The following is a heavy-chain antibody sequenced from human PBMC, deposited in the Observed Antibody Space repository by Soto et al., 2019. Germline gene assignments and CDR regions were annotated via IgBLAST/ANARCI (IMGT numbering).Heavy chain of an antibody. CDR2: IWSDGSNK. CDR3: VSRSDGFDN. Sequence: QVHLVESGGGVVQPGRSLRLSCVVSGLAFSSYGMHWVRQAPGKGLEWVAVIWSDGSNKHYGDSVKGRFSISRDNFKNTVYLQRNSLRAEDTAVYYCVSRSDGFDNWGQGTLVTVSS. V-gene: IGHV3-33*01. CDR1: GLAFSSYG. J-gene: IGHJ4*02.